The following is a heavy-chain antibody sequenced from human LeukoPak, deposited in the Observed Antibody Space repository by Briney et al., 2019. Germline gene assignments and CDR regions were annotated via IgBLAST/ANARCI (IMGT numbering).Heavy chain of an antibody. D-gene: IGHD3/OR15-3a*01. J-gene: IGHJ4*02. CDR3: AKRDWPYYFDY. Sequence: GGSLRLSCAASGFWFSNYGMNWVRQAPGKGLEWVSVISANGDDTYYADSVKGRFSISRDNSKNILYLQMNSLRAEDTAVYYCAKRDWPYYFDYWAREPWSPSPQ. CDR2: ISANGDDT. V-gene: IGHV3-23*01. CDR1: GFWFSNYG.